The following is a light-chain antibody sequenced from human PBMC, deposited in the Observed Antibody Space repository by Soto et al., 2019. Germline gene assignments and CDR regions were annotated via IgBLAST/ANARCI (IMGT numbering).Light chain of an antibody. V-gene: IGKV3-20*01. J-gene: IGKJ3*01. CDR3: QQYGNSPFT. CDR2: GAS. Sequence: EIVLTQSPGTLSLSPGERASLSCRASQSISSNYLTWYQQKPGQAPRLLIYGASSRATGIPDRFSGSGSGTDFKLTISRLEPKDLAVYYCQQYGNSPFTFGPGTKVDIK. CDR1: QSISSNY.